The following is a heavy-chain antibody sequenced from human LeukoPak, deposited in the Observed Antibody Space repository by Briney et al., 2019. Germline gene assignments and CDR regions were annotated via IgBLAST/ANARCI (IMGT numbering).Heavy chain of an antibody. D-gene: IGHD6-19*01. V-gene: IGHV3-74*01. CDR1: GFTFSTYW. CDR3: ARGSLRLPDY. Sequence: PGGSLRLSCAASGFTFSTYWMHWGRQATGKGLVWVSRINRDGSSTSYADSVKGRFTISRDNAKNTLYLQVNSLRADDTAVYYCARGSLRLPDYWGQGTLVTVSS. J-gene: IGHJ4*02. CDR2: INRDGSST.